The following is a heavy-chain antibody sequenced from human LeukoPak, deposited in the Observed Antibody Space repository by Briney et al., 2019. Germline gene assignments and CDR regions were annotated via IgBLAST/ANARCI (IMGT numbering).Heavy chain of an antibody. J-gene: IGHJ6*03. CDR2: IDHSGST. D-gene: IGHD3-22*01. CDR1: GGSFSAYY. CDR3: ARRSSGYSGSSNYYFMDV. V-gene: IGHV4-34*01. Sequence: PSETLSLTCAVYGGSFSAYYWTWIRQPPGKGLEWIGEIDHSGSTDYYPSLKSRVTISVDTSKNQFSLKLSSVTAADTAVYYCARRSSGYSGSSNYYFMDVWGKGTTVTVSS.